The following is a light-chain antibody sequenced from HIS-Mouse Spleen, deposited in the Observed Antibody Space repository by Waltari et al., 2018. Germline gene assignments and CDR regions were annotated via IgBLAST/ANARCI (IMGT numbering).Light chain of an antibody. CDR1: ALPKKY. V-gene: IGLV3-10*01. Sequence: SYELTQPPSVSVSPGQTARITCPGDALPKKYAYWYQQKSGQAPVLVIYGDSKRPSGFPERFSGSSSGTMATLTISGAQVEDEADYYCYSTDSSGNHRVFGGGTKLTVL. J-gene: IGLJ2*01. CDR2: GDS. CDR3: YSTDSSGNHRV.